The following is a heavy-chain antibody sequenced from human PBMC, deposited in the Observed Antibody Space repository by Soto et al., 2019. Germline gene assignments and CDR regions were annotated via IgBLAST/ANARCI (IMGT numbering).Heavy chain of an antibody. CDR2: IIPFFGTA. J-gene: IGHJ6*02. D-gene: IGHD2-8*01. CDR3: ARVGPPVYAINCYYGIDV. V-gene: IGHV1-69*12. CDR1: GGTFSSYA. Sequence: QVQLVQSGAEVKKPGSSVKVSCKASGGTFSSYAISWVRQAPGQGLEWMGGIIPFFGTANYAQKFQGRVTITAYEVTSKAFMVLSSLRSEDTAVYYCARVGPPVYAINCYYGIDVWGQGTTVTVSS.